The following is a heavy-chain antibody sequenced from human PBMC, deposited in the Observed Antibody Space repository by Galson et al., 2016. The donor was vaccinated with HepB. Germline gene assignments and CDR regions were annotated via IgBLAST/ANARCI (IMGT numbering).Heavy chain of an antibody. D-gene: IGHD3-10*01. J-gene: IGHJ6*02. CDR1: GFTFSSHR. Sequence: SLRLSCAASGFTFSSHRMTWVRQAPGKGPEWVASIKEDGSDKPYEDSVRGRFTISRDNAKNSLYLQMNSLRVEDTAVYYCARRLNMIRAVGWGYGMDVWGQGTTVTVSS. CDR2: IKEDGSDK. CDR3: ARRLNMIRAVGWGYGMDV. V-gene: IGHV3-7*01.